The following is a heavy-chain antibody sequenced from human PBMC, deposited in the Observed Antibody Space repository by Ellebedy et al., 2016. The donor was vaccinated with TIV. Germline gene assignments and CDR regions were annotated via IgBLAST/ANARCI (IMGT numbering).Heavy chain of an antibody. J-gene: IGHJ5*02. V-gene: IGHV4-34*01. Sequence: SETLSLTCAVYGGSFSGYYWSWIRQPPGKGLEWIGEINHSGSTNYNPSLKSRVTISVDTSKNQFSLKLSSVTAADTAVYYCASSAAAGTLNHWFDPWGQGTLVTVSS. D-gene: IGHD6-13*01. CDR3: ASSAAAGTLNHWFDP. CDR1: GGSFSGYY. CDR2: INHSGST.